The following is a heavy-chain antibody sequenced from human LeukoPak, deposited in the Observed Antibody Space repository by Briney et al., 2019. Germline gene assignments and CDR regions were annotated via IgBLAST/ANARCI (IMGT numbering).Heavy chain of an antibody. CDR2: ISSNGGSR. J-gene: IGHJ4*02. CDR3: VKGYCSGSSCYPPTVKGNYFDY. D-gene: IGHD2-15*01. CDR1: GFTFSSYA. Sequence: GGSLRLSCSASGFTFSSYAMHWVRQAPGKGLECVSAISSNGGSRYYADSVKGRFTISRDNSENTLYLQMSSLRAEDTAVYYCVKGYCSGSSCYPPTVKGNYFDYWGQGTLLTVPS. V-gene: IGHV3-64D*06.